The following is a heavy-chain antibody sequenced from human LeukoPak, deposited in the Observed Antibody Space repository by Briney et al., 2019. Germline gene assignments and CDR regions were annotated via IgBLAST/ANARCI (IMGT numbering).Heavy chain of an antibody. J-gene: IGHJ4*02. Sequence: GGSLRLSCAASGFTFSSYAMSWVRQAPGKGLERVSVISGSGGTTYYADSVKGRFSISRDNAKNTLYLQMNSLRVEDTAVYYCARGRPHGNDYWGQGTLVTVSS. V-gene: IGHV3-23*01. D-gene: IGHD4-23*01. CDR2: ISGSGGTT. CDR1: GFTFSSYA. CDR3: ARGRPHGNDY.